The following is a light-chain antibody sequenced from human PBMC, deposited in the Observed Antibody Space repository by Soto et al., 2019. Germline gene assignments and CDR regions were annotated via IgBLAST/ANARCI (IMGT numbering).Light chain of an antibody. J-gene: IGKJ4*01. V-gene: IGKV3-20*01. CDR2: GAS. CDR3: QQYGSSPT. CDR1: QSVSSSY. Sequence: EIVLTQSPGTLSLSPGERATLSCRASQSVSSSYLAWYQQKPGQAPRLLIYGASSRATGIPDRFSGSGSWKDFTLTISRLEPEDFAVYYCQQYGSSPTFGGGTKVEIQ.